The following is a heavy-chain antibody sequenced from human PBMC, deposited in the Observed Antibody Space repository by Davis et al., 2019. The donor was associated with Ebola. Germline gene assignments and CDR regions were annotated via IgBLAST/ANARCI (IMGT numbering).Heavy chain of an antibody. CDR3: ARGTYYYGSGPPRFDY. CDR2: IYYSGST. Sequence: GSLRLSCTVSGGSIISSSSYWGWIRQPPRKGLEWIGSIYYSGSTYYNPPLKSRVTTSVDTSKNQFSLKLSSVTAADTAVYYCARGTYYYGSGPPRFDYWGQGTLVTVSS. D-gene: IGHD3-10*01. J-gene: IGHJ4*02. CDR1: GGSIISSSSY. V-gene: IGHV4-39*07.